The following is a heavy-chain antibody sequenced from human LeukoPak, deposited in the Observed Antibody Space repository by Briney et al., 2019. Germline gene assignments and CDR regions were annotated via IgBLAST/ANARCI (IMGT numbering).Heavy chain of an antibody. CDR3: VYFDWSKGFYP. D-gene: IGHD3-9*01. Sequence: SETLSLTCAVYGGSFSGYYWSWIRQPSGKGLEWIGEINHSGSTNYNPSLKSRVTISVDTSKNQFSLKLSSVTAADTAVYYCVYFDWSKGFYPWGQGTLVTVSS. V-gene: IGHV4-34*01. J-gene: IGHJ5*02. CDR1: GGSFSGYY. CDR2: INHSGST.